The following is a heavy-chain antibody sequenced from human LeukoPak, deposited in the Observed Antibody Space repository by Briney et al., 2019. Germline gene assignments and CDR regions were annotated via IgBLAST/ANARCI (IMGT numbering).Heavy chain of an antibody. J-gene: IGHJ4*02. V-gene: IGHV4-30-2*01. CDR3: ARENYYDSSGWVFDC. Sequence: SETLSLTCAVSGGSISSGGYSWSWIRQPPGKGLEWIGYIYHSGSTYYNPSLKSRVTISVDRSKNQFSLKLSSVTAADTAVYYCARENYYDSSGWVFDCWGQGTLVTVSS. CDR1: GGSISSGGYS. D-gene: IGHD3-22*01. CDR2: IYHSGST.